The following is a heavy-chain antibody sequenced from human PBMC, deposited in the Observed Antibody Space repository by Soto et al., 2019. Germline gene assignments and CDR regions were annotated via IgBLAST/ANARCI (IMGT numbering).Heavy chain of an antibody. CDR1: RFTFSDYA. D-gene: IGHD6-19*01. J-gene: IGHJ5*01. V-gene: IGHV3-23*01. CDR3: AKDAVAYNGKWDWFDS. Sequence: DVQLLESGGGLVQPGGSLTLSCAASRFTFSDYAMSWVRQAPGKGLEWVSAIGGTGADTYYADSVRGRFTVSRDNCKNTLCLQLNSLRDEDTAVYYCAKDAVAYNGKWDWFDSWGQGTLVTVSS. CDR2: IGGTGADT.